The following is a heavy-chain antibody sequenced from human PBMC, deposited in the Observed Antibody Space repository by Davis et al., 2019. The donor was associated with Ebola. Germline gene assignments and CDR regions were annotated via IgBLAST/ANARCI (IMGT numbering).Heavy chain of an antibody. CDR2: ISGSGGST. CDR1: GFTFSSYA. CDR3: AKDGYCSSTSCHGRWFDP. J-gene: IGHJ5*02. V-gene: IGHV3-23*01. Sequence: GESLKISCAASGFTFSSYAMSWVRQAPGKGLEWVSAISGSGGSTYYADSVKGRFTISRDNSKNTLYLQMNSLRAEDTAVYYCAKDGYCSSTSCHGRWFDPWGQGTLVTVSS. D-gene: IGHD2-2*01.